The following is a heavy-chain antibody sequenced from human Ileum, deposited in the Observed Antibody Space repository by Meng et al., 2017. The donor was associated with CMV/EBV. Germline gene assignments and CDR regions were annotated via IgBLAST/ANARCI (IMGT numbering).Heavy chain of an antibody. J-gene: IGHJ2*01. V-gene: IGHV4-34*01. CDR3: ARGGRRGSTSHLPSKTDWYFDL. CDR1: GYY. D-gene: IGHD2-2*01. CDR2: INHSGST. Sequence: GYYWSWNRQPPGKGLEWIGEINHSGSTNYHPSLKSRVTISVDTSKNQFSLKLSSVTAADTAVYYCARGGRRGSTSHLPSKTDWYFDLWGRGTLVTVSS.